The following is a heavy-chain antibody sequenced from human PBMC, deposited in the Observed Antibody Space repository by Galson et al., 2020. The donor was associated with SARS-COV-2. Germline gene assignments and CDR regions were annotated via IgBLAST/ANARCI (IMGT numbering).Heavy chain of an antibody. CDR1: GFTFSSYS. V-gene: IGHV3-48*01. CDR3: ASQSEVLLWFGELLHAFDI. Sequence: GGSLRLSCAASGFTFSSYSMNWVRQAPGKGLEWVSYIISSSTIYYADSVKGRFTISRDNAKNSLYLQMNSLRAEDTAVYYCASQSEVLLWFGELLHAFDIWGQGIMVTVS. J-gene: IGHJ3*02. CDR2: IISSSTI. D-gene: IGHD3-10*01.